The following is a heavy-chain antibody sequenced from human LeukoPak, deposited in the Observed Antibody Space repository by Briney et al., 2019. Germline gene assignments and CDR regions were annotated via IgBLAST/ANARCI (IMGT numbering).Heavy chain of an antibody. CDR1: RFTFRNYG. CDR2: IWYDGSNK. V-gene: IGHV3-33*01. J-gene: IGHJ4*02. CDR3: ARAPYCSGGSCYFDY. Sequence: GGSLRLSCAASRFTFRNYGMHWVRQAPGKGLEWVGVIWYDGSNKVYADSVKGRFTISRDNSKNTLYLQMNSLRAEDTAVYYCARAPYCSGGSCYFDYWGQGTLVTVSS. D-gene: IGHD2-15*01.